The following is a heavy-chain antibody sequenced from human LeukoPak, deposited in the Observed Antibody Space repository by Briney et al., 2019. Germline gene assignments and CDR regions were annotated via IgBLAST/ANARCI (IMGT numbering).Heavy chain of an antibody. Sequence: GGSLRLSCTASGFTFSSYSMNWVRQAPGKGLEWVSYITSSSDLRFYVPTVRGRFTISRDNSKNTLYLQMNSLRAEDTAVYYCAKHSSSWYVRDYFDYWGQGTLVTVSS. CDR1: GFTFSSYS. CDR3: AKHSSSWYVRDYFDY. D-gene: IGHD6-13*01. V-gene: IGHV3-48*01. CDR2: ITSSSDLR. J-gene: IGHJ4*02.